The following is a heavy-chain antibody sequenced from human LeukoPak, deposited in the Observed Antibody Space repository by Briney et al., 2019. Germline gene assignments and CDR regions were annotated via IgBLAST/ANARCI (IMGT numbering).Heavy chain of an antibody. D-gene: IGHD5-18*01. CDR1: GNSISSGDNY. CDR3: ARGEWDTAMVDY. J-gene: IGHJ4*02. Sequence: PSETLSLTCTVSGNSISSGDNYWSWIRHPPGKGLEWIGSIYHSGSTYYTPSLKSRATISVDTSKNQFSLKLSSVTAADTAVYYCARGEWDTAMVDYWGQGTLVTVSS. V-gene: IGHV4-38-2*02. CDR2: IYHSGST.